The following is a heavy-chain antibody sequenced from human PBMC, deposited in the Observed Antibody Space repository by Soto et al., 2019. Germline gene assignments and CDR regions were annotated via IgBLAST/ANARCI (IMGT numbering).Heavy chain of an antibody. D-gene: IGHD6-19*01. CDR3: ARDDSPSSDWYDAFDI. J-gene: IGHJ3*02. V-gene: IGHV3-23*01. CDR1: GFTFSNYA. CDR2: ISGSGGST. Sequence: PGGSLRLSCAASGFTFSNYAMTWVRQAPGMGLEWVSSISGSGGSTYYADSVKGRFTISRDNSKDTVYLQMNSLRADDTAVYYCARDDSPSSDWYDAFDIWGQGTMVTVSS.